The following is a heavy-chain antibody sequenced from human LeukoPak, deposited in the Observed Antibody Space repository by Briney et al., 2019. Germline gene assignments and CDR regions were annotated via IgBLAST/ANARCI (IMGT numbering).Heavy chain of an antibody. CDR1: GFTFSSYS. V-gene: IGHV3-48*02. D-gene: IGHD6-13*01. CDR2: INSSSSTI. CDR3: AREEVGLSAAAGTPDY. Sequence: PGGSLRLSCAASGFTFSSYSMNWVRQAPGKGLEWVSYINSSSSTIYYADSVKGRFTISTDNAKNSLYLQMNSLRDEDTAVYYCAREEVGLSAAAGTPDYWGQGTLVTVSS. J-gene: IGHJ4*02.